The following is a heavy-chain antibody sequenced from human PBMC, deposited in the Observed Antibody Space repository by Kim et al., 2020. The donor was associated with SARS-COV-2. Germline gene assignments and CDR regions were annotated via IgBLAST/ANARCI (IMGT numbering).Heavy chain of an antibody. CDR2: YHRGST. V-gene: IGHV4-4*02. J-gene: IGHJ4*02. Sequence: YHRGSTNDNPSLKSRVTISVDKSKSQFSLKLGSVTGADTAVYYCAIDSIGWGQGTLVTVSS. D-gene: IGHD3-9*01. CDR3: AIDSIG.